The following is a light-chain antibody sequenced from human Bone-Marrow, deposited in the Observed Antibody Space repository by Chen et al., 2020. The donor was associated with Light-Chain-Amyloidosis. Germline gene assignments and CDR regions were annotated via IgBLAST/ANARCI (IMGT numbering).Light chain of an antibody. J-gene: IGLJ3*02. V-gene: IGLV2-14*01. CDR3: SSYTSSSTSWV. CDR2: EVS. CDR1: SSDVGSYNY. Sequence: QSALTQPASVSGSPGQPIAISCTGTSSDVGSYNYVSWYQQHPGKAPKLMLYEVSNRPSGVSNRFSGSKSGNTASLTISGLQAEDEADYYCSSYTSSSTSWVFGGGTKLTVL.